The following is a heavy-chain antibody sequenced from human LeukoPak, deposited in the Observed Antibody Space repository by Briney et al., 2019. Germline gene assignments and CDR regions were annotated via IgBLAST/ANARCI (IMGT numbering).Heavy chain of an antibody. CDR1: GFTFRSYE. CDR2: ISSSGSTI. D-gene: IGHD4-23*01. Sequence: GGSLRLSCAASGFTFRSYEMNWVRQASGKGLEWVSYISSSGSTIYYADSVKGRFTISRDNAKNSLYLQMNSLRAEDTAVYYCARQAVARDFDYWGQGTLVTVSS. V-gene: IGHV3-48*03. J-gene: IGHJ4*02. CDR3: ARQAVARDFDY.